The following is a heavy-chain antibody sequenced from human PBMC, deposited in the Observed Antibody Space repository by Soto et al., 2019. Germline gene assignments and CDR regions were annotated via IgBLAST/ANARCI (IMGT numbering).Heavy chain of an antibody. D-gene: IGHD2-15*01. CDR1: GFTFSNAW. CDR3: TTDRYCSGGSCYSRRGKYFQH. V-gene: IGHV3-15*07. CDR2: IKSKTDGGTT. Sequence: GGSLRLSCAASGFTFSNAWMNWVRQAPGKGLEWVGRIKSKTDGGTTDYAAPGKGRFTISRDDSKNTLYLQMNSLKTEDTAVYYCTTDRYCSGGSCYSRRGKYFQHWGQGTLVTVSS. J-gene: IGHJ1*01.